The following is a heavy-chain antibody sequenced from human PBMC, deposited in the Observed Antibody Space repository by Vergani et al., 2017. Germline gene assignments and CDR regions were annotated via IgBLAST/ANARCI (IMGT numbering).Heavy chain of an antibody. CDR1: GGSFTSYH. D-gene: IGHD4-11*01. CDR3: ARVNTETNGHLYYYYYMDV. V-gene: IGHV4-34*01. CDR2: IDHTGRP. Sequence: QVQLQQWGGGLLKPSETLSLTCVVNGGSFTSYHWTWIRQSPGEGLEWVGDIDHTGRPDDNPSLKSRLTMSVDKSRNQFSLALNSVTATDTGIYFCARVNTETNGHLYYYYYMDVWVQGTAVTVS. J-gene: IGHJ6*03.